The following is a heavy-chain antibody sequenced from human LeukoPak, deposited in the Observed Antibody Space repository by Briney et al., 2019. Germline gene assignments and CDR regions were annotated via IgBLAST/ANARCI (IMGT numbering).Heavy chain of an antibody. CDR1: GDSISSGNY. CDR2: IYYSGST. CDR3: ARYIPTNSINDY. D-gene: IGHD2-2*02. J-gene: IGHJ4*02. Sequence: KPSETLSLTCTVSGDSISSGNYWGWIRQPPGKGLEWIGYIYYSGSTNYNPSLKSRVTISVDTSKNQFSLKLSSVTAADTAVYYCARYIPTNSINDYWGQGTLVTVSS. V-gene: IGHV4-61*05.